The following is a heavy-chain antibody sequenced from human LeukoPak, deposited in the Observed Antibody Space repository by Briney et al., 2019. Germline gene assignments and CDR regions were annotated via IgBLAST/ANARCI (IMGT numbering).Heavy chain of an antibody. D-gene: IGHD4-17*01. V-gene: IGHV4-59*01. CDR2: IYYSGST. CDR3: ASKSSDHGELRFDY. CDR1: GGSISSYY. J-gene: IGHJ4*02. Sequence: SETLSLTCTVSGGSISSYYWSWIRQPPGKGLEWIGYIYYSGSTNYNPSLKSRVTISVDTSKNQFSLRLSSVTAADTAVYYCASKSSDHGELRFDYWGQGTLVTVSS.